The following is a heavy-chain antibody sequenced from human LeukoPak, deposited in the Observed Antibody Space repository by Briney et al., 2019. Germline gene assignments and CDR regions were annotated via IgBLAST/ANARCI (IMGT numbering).Heavy chain of an antibody. CDR2: IYYSGST. CDR3: ARHPDIVVVTAMYYFDY. CDR1: GGSISSYY. V-gene: IGHV4-59*08. D-gene: IGHD2-21*02. J-gene: IGHJ4*02. Sequence: PSETLSLTCTVSGGSISSYYWSWIRQPPGKGLEWIGYIYYSGSTNYNPSLKSRVTISVDTSKNQFSLKLSSVTAADTAVYYCARHPDIVVVTAMYYFDYWGQGTLVTVSS.